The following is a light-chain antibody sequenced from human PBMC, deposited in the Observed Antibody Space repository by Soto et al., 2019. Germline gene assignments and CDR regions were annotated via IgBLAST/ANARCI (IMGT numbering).Light chain of an antibody. Sequence: EIVLTQSPGTLSLSPGERATLSCRASQCVSSSYLAWYQQKPGQAPRLLIYGASSRATGIPDRFSGSGSGTDFTLTISRLEPDDFAVYYCQQYGSSFTFGPGTKVDIK. CDR3: QQYGSSFT. V-gene: IGKV3-20*01. J-gene: IGKJ3*01. CDR2: GAS. CDR1: QCVSSSY.